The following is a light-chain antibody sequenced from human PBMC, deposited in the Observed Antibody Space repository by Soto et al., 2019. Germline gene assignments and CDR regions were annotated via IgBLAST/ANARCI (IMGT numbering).Light chain of an antibody. Sequence: EIVMTQSPATLSVSPGERATLSCRASQSFSSNLAWYQQKPGQAPRLLIYDTSTKATGVPARFSGSGSGTEFTLTISILQSEDFAVYYCQQYNDLPLRFGGGTKVEIK. J-gene: IGKJ4*02. CDR1: QSFSSN. CDR2: DTS. CDR3: QQYNDLPLR. V-gene: IGKV3-15*01.